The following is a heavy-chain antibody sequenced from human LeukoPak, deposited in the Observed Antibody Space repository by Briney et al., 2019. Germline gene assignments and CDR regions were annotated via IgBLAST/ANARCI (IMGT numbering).Heavy chain of an antibody. CDR3: GRGTDTAIDY. V-gene: IGHV4-30-2*01. D-gene: IGHD5-18*01. CDR2: IYHSGST. Sequence: PSQTLSLTCAVSGGSISSGGYSWSWLRQPPGTGLEWIGYIYHSGSTYYNPSLKSRVTISVDRSKNQFSLKLSSVTAADTAVYYGGRGTDTAIDYWGQGTLVTVSS. J-gene: IGHJ4*02. CDR1: GGSISSGGYS.